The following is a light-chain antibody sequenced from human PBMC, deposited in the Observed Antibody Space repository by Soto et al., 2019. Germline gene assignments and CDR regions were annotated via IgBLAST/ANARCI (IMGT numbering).Light chain of an antibody. V-gene: IGKV1-39*01. Sequence: DIQMTQSPSSLSASVGDRVTITCRASQSISSYLNWYQQKPGKAPNFLIYAASNLQSGVPSRFSGSGSETEFTLTISSLQPEDFATYYCQQSYSTITFGPGTKVDIK. CDR3: QQSYSTIT. CDR2: AAS. CDR1: QSISSY. J-gene: IGKJ3*01.